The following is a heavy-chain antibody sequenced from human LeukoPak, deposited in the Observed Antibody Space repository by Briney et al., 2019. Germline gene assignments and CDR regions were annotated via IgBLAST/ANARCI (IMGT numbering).Heavy chain of an antibody. CDR2: ISGSGGTT. D-gene: IGHD2-2*01. CDR1: GFIFSLYW. J-gene: IGHJ4*02. CDR3: AILGYCSSTRCLDY. Sequence: GGSLRLSCKASGFIFSLYWMHWVRQAPGKGLEWVSAISGSGGTTYYADSVKGRFTISRDNSKNTVYLQMNSLRVEDTAVYYCAILGYCSSTRCLDYWGQGTLVTVPS. V-gene: IGHV3-23*01.